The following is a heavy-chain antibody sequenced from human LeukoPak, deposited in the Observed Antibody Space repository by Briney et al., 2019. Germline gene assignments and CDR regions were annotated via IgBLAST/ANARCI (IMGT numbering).Heavy chain of an antibody. CDR1: GFSLSTTGVG. D-gene: IGHD6-13*01. Sequence: NASGPTLVNPTQTLTLTCTFSGFSLSTTGVGVGWIRQPPGKALEWLALIYWDEDKRYSPSLKSRLTITKDTSKNQVVLTMTNMDPVDTATYYCAHTPSSIPAEFFQHWGQGTLVTVSS. CDR2: IYWDEDK. J-gene: IGHJ1*01. CDR3: AHTPSSIPAEFFQH. V-gene: IGHV2-5*02.